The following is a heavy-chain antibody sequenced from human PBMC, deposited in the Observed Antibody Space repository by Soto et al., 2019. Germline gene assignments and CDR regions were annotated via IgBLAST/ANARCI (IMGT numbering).Heavy chain of an antibody. CDR2: TYYRSKWYN. J-gene: IGHJ6*02. CDR1: GDSVSSNSAA. Sequence: SQTLSLTCAISGDSVSSNSAAWNWIRQSPSRGLEWLGRTYYRSKWYNDYAVSVKSRITINPDTSKNQFSPQLNSVTPEDTAVYYCARAGITMIVVGKGFCMDVWGQGTTVTVSS. D-gene: IGHD3-22*01. CDR3: ARAGITMIVVGKGFCMDV. V-gene: IGHV6-1*01.